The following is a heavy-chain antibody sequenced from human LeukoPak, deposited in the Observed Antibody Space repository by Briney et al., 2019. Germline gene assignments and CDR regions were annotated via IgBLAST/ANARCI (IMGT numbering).Heavy chain of an antibody. CDR2: ISSSSSYI. V-gene: IGHV3-21*01. J-gene: IGHJ4*02. CDR1: GFTFSSYS. D-gene: IGHD3-22*01. Sequence: GGSLRLSCAASGFTFSSYSMNWVRQAPGKGLEWVSSISSSSSYIYYADSVKGRFTISRDNAKNSLYLQMNSLRAEDTAVYYCARDVARDLWLLGSSYDDYWGQGTLVTVSS. CDR3: ARDVARDLWLLGSSYDDY.